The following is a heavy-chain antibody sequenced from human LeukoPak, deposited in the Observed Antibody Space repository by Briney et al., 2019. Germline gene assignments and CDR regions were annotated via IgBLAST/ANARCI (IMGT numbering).Heavy chain of an antibody. CDR2: ISYDGSNK. Sequence: GRSLRLSCAASGFTFSSYGMHWVRQAPGKGLEWVAVISYDGSNKYYADSVKGRFTISRDNSKNTLYLQMNSLRAEDTAVYYCAKDGDPIITTYFDYWGQGTLVTVSS. D-gene: IGHD3-22*01. V-gene: IGHV3-30*18. CDR3: AKDGDPIITTYFDY. CDR1: GFTFSSYG. J-gene: IGHJ4*02.